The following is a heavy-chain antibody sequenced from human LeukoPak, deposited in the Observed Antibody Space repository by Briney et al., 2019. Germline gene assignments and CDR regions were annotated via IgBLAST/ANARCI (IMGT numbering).Heavy chain of an antibody. Sequence: SETLSLTCAVYGGSLSGYSWSWIRQPPGEGLQWIGEIDESGSINYNPSLKSRVTISVVTAKNQFSLQLSSLTAADTAVYYCARGHGGLGGMDVWGLGTTVIVS. CDR2: IDESGSI. V-gene: IGHV4-34*01. CDR3: ARGHGGLGGMDV. D-gene: IGHD2-15*01. J-gene: IGHJ6*02. CDR1: GGSLSGYS.